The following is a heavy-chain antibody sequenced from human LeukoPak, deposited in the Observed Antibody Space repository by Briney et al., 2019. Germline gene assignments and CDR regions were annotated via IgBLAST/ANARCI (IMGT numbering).Heavy chain of an antibody. CDR3: ARVGSGSIHFDY. J-gene: IGHJ4*02. CDR2: IWYDGSNK. D-gene: IGHD3-10*01. V-gene: IGHV3-33*01. CDR1: GFTLSSYG. Sequence: PGGSLRLSCAASGFTLSSYGMHWVRQAPGKGLERVAVIWYDGSNKYYADSVKGRFTISRDNSKNTLYLQMNSLRAEDTAVYHCARVGSGSIHFDYWGQGTLVTVSS.